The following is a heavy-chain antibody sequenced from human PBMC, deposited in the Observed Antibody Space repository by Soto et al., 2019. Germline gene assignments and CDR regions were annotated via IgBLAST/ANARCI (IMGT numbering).Heavy chain of an antibody. D-gene: IGHD1-1*01. V-gene: IGHV4-34*01. CDR2: INHSGST. Sequence: SETLSLTCAVYGGSFSGYYWSWIRQPPGKGLEWIGEINHSGSTNYNPSLKSRVTISVDTSKNQFSLKLSSVTAADTAVYYCARSNEKGSAPWGQGTLVTVSS. J-gene: IGHJ5*02. CDR1: GGSFSGYY. CDR3: ARSNEKGSAP.